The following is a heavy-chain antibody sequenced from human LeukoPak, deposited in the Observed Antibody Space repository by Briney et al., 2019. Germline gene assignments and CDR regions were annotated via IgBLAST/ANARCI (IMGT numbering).Heavy chain of an antibody. V-gene: IGHV4-30-4*01. Sequence: SETLSLTCTVSGGSISSGDYYWSRIRQPPGKGLEWIGYIYYSGSTYYNPSHKSRVTISVDTSKNQFSLKLSSVTAADTAVYYCAREVGGSRFGELSGYNWFDPWGQGTLVTVSS. CDR3: AREVGGSRFGELSGYNWFDP. CDR1: GGSISSGDYY. CDR2: IYYSGST. J-gene: IGHJ5*02. D-gene: IGHD3-10*01.